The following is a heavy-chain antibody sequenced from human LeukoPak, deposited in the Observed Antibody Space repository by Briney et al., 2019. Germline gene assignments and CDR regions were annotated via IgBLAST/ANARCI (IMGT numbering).Heavy chain of an antibody. CDR1: GYTLTAYY. Sequence: ASVKVSCKASGYTLTAYYMHWVRQAPGQGLEWMGWINPNNGGTHYAQKFRGRVTMTRDTSIGTVYMELSRLRSDDTAVYSCARELYSTSWSLNYWGQGTLVTVSS. CDR3: ARELYSTSWSLNY. V-gene: IGHV1-2*02. D-gene: IGHD2-2*01. J-gene: IGHJ4*02. CDR2: INPNNGGT.